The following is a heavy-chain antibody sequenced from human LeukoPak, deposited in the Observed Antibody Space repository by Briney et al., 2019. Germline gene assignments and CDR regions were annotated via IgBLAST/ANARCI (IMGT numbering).Heavy chain of an antibody. V-gene: IGHV3-7*01. D-gene: IGHD2-15*01. CDR1: GFTFSSCW. CDR2: IKQGGSEK. CDR3: ARFARLGTPALWYYYYYMDV. Sequence: GGSLRLSCAASGFTFSSCWMSWVHQAPGKGLEWVANIKQGGSEKYYVDSVKGRFTISRDNAKNSLYLQMNSLRAEDTAVYYCARFARLGTPALWYYYYYMDVWGKGTTVTVSS. J-gene: IGHJ6*03.